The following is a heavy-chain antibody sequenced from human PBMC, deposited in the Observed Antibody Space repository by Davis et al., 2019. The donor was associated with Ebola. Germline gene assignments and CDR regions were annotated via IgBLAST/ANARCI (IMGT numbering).Heavy chain of an antibody. J-gene: IGHJ5*02. D-gene: IGHD6-19*01. Sequence: SVKVSCKASGGTFSSYAISWVRQAPGQGLEWMGGIIPIFGTANYAQKLQGRVTMTTDTSTSTAYMELRSLRSDDTAVYYCARYSSGWYRGRGWFDPWGQGTLVTVSS. CDR1: GGTFSSYA. CDR2: IIPIFGTA. V-gene: IGHV1-69*05. CDR3: ARYSSGWYRGRGWFDP.